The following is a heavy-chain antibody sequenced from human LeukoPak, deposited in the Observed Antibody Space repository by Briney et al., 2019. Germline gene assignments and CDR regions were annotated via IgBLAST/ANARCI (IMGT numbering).Heavy chain of an antibody. CDR1: GFTFSSHN. CDR3: AKDIEAAAAPYYFDY. CDR2: ITSTSRSI. D-gene: IGHD6-13*01. J-gene: IGHJ4*02. Sequence: GGSLRLSCSASGFTFSSHNMNWVRQAPGKGLEWVSYITSTSRSIYYADSVKGRFTISRDNAKNSLFLQMNSLRAEDTALYYCAKDIEAAAAPYYFDYWGQGTLVTVSS. V-gene: IGHV3-48*01.